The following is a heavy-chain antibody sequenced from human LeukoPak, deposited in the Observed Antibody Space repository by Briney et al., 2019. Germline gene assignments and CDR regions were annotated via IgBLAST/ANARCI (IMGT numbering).Heavy chain of an antibody. CDR2: IYSDNT. CDR1: GFTVSSNS. J-gene: IGHJ5*02. Sequence: PGGSLRLSCTVSGFTVSSNSMSWVRQAPGKGLEWVSFIYSDNTHYSDSVKGRFTISRDNSKNTLYLQMNSLRAEDTAVYYCAKDRVTGTTNWFDPWGQGTLVTVSS. V-gene: IGHV3-53*01. D-gene: IGHD1-14*01. CDR3: AKDRVTGTTNWFDP.